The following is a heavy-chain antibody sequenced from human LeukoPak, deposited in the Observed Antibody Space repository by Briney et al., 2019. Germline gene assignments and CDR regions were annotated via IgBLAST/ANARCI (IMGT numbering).Heavy chain of an antibody. CDR3: AREGGYEYAEVGY. D-gene: IGHD3-16*01. V-gene: IGHV3-7*01. J-gene: IGHJ4*01. Sequence: PGGSLRLSCAGSGFIFKKSWMTWVRQAPGKGLEWVANINHDGKEKYHADSVRGRFTISRDNARNSIFLQMNSLRGDDTAVYYCAREGGYEYAEVGYWGHGTLVIVSS. CDR2: INHDGKEK. CDR1: GFIFKKSW.